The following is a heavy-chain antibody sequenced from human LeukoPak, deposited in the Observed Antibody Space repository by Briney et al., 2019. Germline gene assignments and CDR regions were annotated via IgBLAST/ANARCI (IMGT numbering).Heavy chain of an antibody. D-gene: IGHD3-22*01. CDR1: GGSISSGGYS. V-gene: IGHV4-30-2*01. J-gene: IGHJ4*02. CDR3: ARVDSSGYHFDY. CDR2: IYHSGST. Sequence: SQTLSLTCAVSGGSISSGGYSWSWIRQPPGKGLEWIGYIYHSGSTYYNPSLKSRVTISVDRSKNQFSLKLSPVTAADTAVYYCARVDSSGYHFDYWGQGTLVTVSS.